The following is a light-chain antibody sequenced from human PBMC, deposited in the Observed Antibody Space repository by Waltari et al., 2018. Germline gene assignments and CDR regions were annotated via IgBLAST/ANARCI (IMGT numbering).Light chain of an antibody. CDR3: SSYTSGTTGI. Sequence: QSALTQPDSVSGSPGQSITISCTGTSSDVGGLKYVSWYQQHPGKAPKVIIYDVSNRASGVPNRFTGSKSGDSASLTISGLQAEDEGDYYCSSYTSGTTGIFGGGTRRTVL. CDR1: SSDVGGLKY. J-gene: IGLJ2*01. V-gene: IGLV2-14*01. CDR2: DVS.